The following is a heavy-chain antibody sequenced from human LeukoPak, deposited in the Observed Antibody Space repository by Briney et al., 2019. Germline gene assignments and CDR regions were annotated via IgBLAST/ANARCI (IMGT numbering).Heavy chain of an antibody. V-gene: IGHV3-23*01. D-gene: IGHD2-2*01. Sequence: GGSLRLSCAASGFTFSSYAMSWVRQAPGKGLEWVSAISGSGGSTYYADSVKGRFTISRDNSKNTLYLQMNSLRAEDTAVYYCAKQPGHCSSTSCYFPLNWFDPWGQGTLVTVSS. CDR2: ISGSGGST. CDR3: AKQPGHCSSTSCYFPLNWFDP. CDR1: GFTFSSYA. J-gene: IGHJ5*02.